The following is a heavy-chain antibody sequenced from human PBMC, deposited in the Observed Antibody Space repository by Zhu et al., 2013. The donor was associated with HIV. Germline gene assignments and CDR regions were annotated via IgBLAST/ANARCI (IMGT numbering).Heavy chain of an antibody. CDR3: GRHHNSGYYSYFDY. CDR1: GYTFTTYY. Sequence: QVQLVQSGAEVKKPGASVKVSCKASGYTFTTYYIHWVRQAPGQGLEWMGIIYPSGGNTKYAQKFQGRVTLTRDTSTSTDYMELSSLRSEDTAVYYCGRHHNSGYYSYFDYWGQGTLVTVSS. V-gene: IGHV1-46*01. D-gene: IGHD3-22*01. J-gene: IGHJ4*02. CDR2: IYPSGGNT.